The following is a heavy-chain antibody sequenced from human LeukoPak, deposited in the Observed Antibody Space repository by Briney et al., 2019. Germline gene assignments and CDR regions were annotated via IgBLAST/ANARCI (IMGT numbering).Heavy chain of an antibody. D-gene: IGHD3-10*01. V-gene: IGHV4-38-2*02. CDR3: AREGTSGTNWCDP. Sequence: SETLSLTCGVSDYSIISDFYWGWIRQPPGKGLEWIGSIYHSGSTYYNPSLKSRVTISVDTSKNQFSLKLTSVTAADTAVYYCAREGTSGTNWCDPWGQGTLVTVSS. CDR2: IYHSGST. J-gene: IGHJ5*02. CDR1: DYSIISDFY.